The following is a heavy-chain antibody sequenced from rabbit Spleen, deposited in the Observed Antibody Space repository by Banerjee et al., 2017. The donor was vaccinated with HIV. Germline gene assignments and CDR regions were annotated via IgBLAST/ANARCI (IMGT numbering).Heavy chain of an antibody. CDR1: GFDFNNYY. CDR3: VREVAVKFNL. CDR2: IDPVFGIT. V-gene: IGHV1S7*01. D-gene: IGHD4-1*01. J-gene: IGHJ4*01. Sequence: QLVEFGGGLVQPGGSLKLSCKASGFDFNNYYIQWVRQAPGKGLEWIGYIDPVFGITNYAVSVKGRFTISRDNTQNTLYLQLNSLTAADTATYFCVREVAVKFNLWGPGTLVTVS.